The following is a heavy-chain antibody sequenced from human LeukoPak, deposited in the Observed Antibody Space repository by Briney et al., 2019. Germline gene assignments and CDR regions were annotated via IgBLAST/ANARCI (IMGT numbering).Heavy chain of an antibody. V-gene: IGHV4-59*01. CDR1: GGSISSYY. J-gene: IGHJ4*02. CDR3: ARGDDYKSTLFDY. D-gene: IGHD5-12*01. Sequence: SETLSLTCTVSGGSISSYYWSWIRQPPGKGLEYIGYIYYSGNTNSNPSLNSRVTISVDTSKNQFSLKLTSATAADTAVYYCARGDDYKSTLFDYWGQGTLVTVSS. CDR2: IYYSGNT.